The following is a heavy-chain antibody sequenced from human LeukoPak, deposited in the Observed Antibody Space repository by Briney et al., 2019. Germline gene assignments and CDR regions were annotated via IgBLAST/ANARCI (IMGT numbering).Heavy chain of an antibody. J-gene: IGHJ4*02. CDR2: IKEDGSEK. V-gene: IGHV3-7*04. Sequence: TGGSLRLSCGASGFTFSNYWMSCVRQAPGKGLEWVANIKEDGSEKNYVDSAKGRFTISRDNAKDSLYLQMNSLRAEDTAVYYCARDIPQGLSYFDYWGQRTLVTVSS. CDR3: ARDIPQGLSYFDY. D-gene: IGHD2-2*02. CDR1: GFTFSNYW.